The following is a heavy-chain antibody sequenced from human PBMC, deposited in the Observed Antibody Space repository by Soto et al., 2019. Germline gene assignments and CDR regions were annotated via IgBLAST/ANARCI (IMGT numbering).Heavy chain of an antibody. CDR2: IIPIFGTA. J-gene: IGHJ6*02. CDR1: GGTFSSYA. D-gene: IGHD6-6*01. V-gene: IGHV1-69*06. CDR3: ARDPTWAARSYYYYGMYV. Sequence: QVQLVQSGAEVKKPGSSVKVSCKASGGTFSSYAISWVRQAPGQGLEWMGGIIPIFGTANYAQKFQGRVTITADKSTSTAYMELSSLRSEDTAVYYCARDPTWAARSYYYYGMYVWGQGTTVTVSS.